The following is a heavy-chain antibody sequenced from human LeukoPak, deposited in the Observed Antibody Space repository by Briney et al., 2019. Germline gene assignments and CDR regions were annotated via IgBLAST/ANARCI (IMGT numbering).Heavy chain of an antibody. J-gene: IGHJ4*02. D-gene: IGHD3-22*01. CDR3: SRGLDSRKLGY. Sequence: SETLSLTCTVSGASFNSDDQYWNWLRQSPGTGLEWIGSIHPSGMLYDNPSLESRVTMSRDTSKNQFSLNLNSVTAADTAVYFCSRGLDSRKLGYWGQGIVVTVYS. CDR1: GASFNSDDQY. CDR2: IHPSGML. V-gene: IGHV4-31*03.